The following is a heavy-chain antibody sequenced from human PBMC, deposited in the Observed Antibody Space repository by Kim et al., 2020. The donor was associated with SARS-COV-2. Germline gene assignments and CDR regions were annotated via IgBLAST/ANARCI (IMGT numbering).Heavy chain of an antibody. V-gene: IGHV5-51*01. CDR3: ARHVDYAGFDY. J-gene: IGHJ4*02. CDR2: IYPRDSDT. CDR1: GYTFNTYW. D-gene: IGHD4-17*01. Sequence: GESLKISCTGSGYTFNTYWIGWVRQMPGKGLEWMGVIYPRDSDTSYSPSFQGQVTISVDKSISTAYLQLTSLKASDTAIYFCARHVDYAGFDYWGQGTLVTVSS.